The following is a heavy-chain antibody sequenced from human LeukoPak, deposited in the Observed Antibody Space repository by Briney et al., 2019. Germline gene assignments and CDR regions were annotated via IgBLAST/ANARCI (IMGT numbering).Heavy chain of an antibody. CDR1: GFTFSSYG. CDR3: ARDPPYYYYYMDV. J-gene: IGHJ6*03. V-gene: IGHV3-30*02. Sequence: GGSLRLSCAASGFTFSSYGMHWVRQAPGKGLEWVAFIRYDGSNKYYADSVKGRFTISRDNSKNTLYLQMNSLRAEDTAVYYCARDPPYYYYYMDVWGKGTTVTVSS. CDR2: IRYDGSNK.